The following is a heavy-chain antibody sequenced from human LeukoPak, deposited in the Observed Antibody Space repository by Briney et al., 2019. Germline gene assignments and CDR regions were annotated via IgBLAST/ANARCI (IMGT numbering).Heavy chain of an antibody. CDR2: INPSGGST. CDR3: ASAPRSGYFDY. V-gene: IGHV1-46*01. D-gene: IGHD3-10*01. J-gene: IGHJ4*02. Sequence: ASVKVSCKASGYTFTSYYMHWVRQAPGQGLEWMGIINPSGGSTSYAQKFQGRVTMTRDTSTSTAYMELSSLRSEDTAVYHRASAPRSGYFDYWGQGTLVTVSS. CDR1: GYTFTSYY.